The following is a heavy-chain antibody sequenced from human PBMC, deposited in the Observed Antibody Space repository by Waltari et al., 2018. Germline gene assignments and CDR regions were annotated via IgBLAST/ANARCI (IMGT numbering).Heavy chain of an antibody. D-gene: IGHD2-2*01. Sequence: EVQLVESGGGMIQTGGSLRHSCAASVFTVSSNSMLWVSQAPGKGLEWVSVIYSGGSTYYADSVKGRFTISRDPSKNTLYLQMNSLRADDTAVYYCARQRGYCGSTSCYPTYFDYWGQGTLVTVSS. J-gene: IGHJ4*02. CDR1: VFTVSSNS. CDR2: IYSGGST. CDR3: ARQRGYCGSTSCYPTYFDY. V-gene: IGHV3-53*01.